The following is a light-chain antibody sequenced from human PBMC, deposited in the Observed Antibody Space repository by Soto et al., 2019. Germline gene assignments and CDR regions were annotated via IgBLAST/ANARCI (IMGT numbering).Light chain of an antibody. V-gene: IGKV3-11*01. CDR2: DAS. CDR3: QQRSNWPPRIT. Sequence: EIVLTQSPATLSLSPGERATLSCRASQSVSSYLAWYQQKPGQAPRLLIYDASNRATGIPARFSGSGSGTEFTLTSSSLEPEDFAVYYCQQRSNWPPRITFGQGTRLEIK. J-gene: IGKJ5*01. CDR1: QSVSSY.